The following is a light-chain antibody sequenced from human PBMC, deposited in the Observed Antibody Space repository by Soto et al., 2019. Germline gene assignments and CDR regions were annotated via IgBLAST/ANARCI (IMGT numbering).Light chain of an antibody. CDR2: GAS. CDR1: QSISSN. V-gene: IGKV3-15*01. Sequence: EIVMTQSPGTLSVSTGDRATLSCTASQSISSNLGWYQHQPGQAPRLLIYGASTMATGIPARFSGSGSGTEFALTISSLQSEEFAVSHCQKYNSWTHTFDQGTKVDIK. J-gene: IGKJ1*01. CDR3: QKYNSWTHT.